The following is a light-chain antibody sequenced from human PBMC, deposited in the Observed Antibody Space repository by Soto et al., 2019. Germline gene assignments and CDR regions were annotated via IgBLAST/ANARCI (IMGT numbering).Light chain of an antibody. CDR2: KAS. CDR3: QQYHTSPYT. Sequence: DIQMTQSPPTLSASVGDRVTITCRASQSISSWLAWYQQKPGRAPKLLIYKASNLQSGVPSRFYGSEYGTEFTLTITSLQPEDFATYYCQQYHTSPYTFGQGTRLEI. V-gene: IGKV1-5*03. J-gene: IGKJ2*01. CDR1: QSISSW.